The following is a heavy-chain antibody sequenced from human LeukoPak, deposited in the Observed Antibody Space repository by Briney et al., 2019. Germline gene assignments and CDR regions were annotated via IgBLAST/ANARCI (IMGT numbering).Heavy chain of an antibody. CDR1: GFPFNSYR. J-gene: IGHJ4*02. CDR2: INGGGTTI. Sequence: GSLGPSFPASGFPFNSYRINWVRRAPGKGLEWLSYINGGGTTIYYADSVKGRFTISRDNAKNSLYLQMNSLRDEDTAVYYCARSLWNNYEGYWGQGTLVTVSS. D-gene: IGHD3-3*01. V-gene: IGHV3-48*02. CDR3: ARSLWNNYEGY.